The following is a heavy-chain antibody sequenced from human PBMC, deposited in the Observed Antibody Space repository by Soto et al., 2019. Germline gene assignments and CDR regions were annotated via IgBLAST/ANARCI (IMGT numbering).Heavy chain of an antibody. CDR3: ASRILTGYYYYYYYYGMDV. D-gene: IGHD3-9*01. CDR2: IIPIFGTA. V-gene: IGHV1-69*01. CDR1: GGTFSSYA. J-gene: IGHJ6*02. Sequence: QVQLVQSGAEVKKPGSSVKVSCKASGGTFSSYAISWVRQAPGQGLEWMGGIIPIFGTANYALKFQGRVTITADESTSTAYMELSSLRSEDTAVYYCASRILTGYYYYYYYYGMDVWGQGTTVTVSS.